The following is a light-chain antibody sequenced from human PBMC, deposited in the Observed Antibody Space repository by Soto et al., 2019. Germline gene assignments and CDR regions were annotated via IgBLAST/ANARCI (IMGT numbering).Light chain of an antibody. CDR1: QSVSSN. V-gene: IGKV3-15*01. Sequence: EIVMTHSRATLSVSPGERATLFCRATQSVSSNLAWYQQKPGQAPRLLIYGASTRATGIPARFSGSGSGTEFTLTISSLQSEDFAVYYCQQYNNWPPLTFGGGTKVEIK. CDR3: QQYNNWPPLT. J-gene: IGKJ4*01. CDR2: GAS.